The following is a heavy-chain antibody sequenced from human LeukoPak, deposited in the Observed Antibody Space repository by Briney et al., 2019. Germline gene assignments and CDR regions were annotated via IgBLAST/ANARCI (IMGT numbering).Heavy chain of an antibody. V-gene: IGHV3-21*01. CDR3: AKLWEPVDY. D-gene: IGHD1-26*01. CDR1: GFTFSSYW. Sequence: GGSLRLSCAASGFTFSSYWMHWVRQAPGKGLEWVSSISSSSSYIYYADSVKGRFTISRDNAKNSLYLQMNSLRAEDTAVYYCAKLWEPVDYWGQGTLVTVSS. J-gene: IGHJ4*02. CDR2: ISSSSSYI.